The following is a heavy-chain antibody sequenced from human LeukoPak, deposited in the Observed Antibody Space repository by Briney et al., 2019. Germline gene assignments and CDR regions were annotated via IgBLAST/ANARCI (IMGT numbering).Heavy chain of an antibody. J-gene: IGHJ4*02. CDR2: IYSDGST. V-gene: IGHV3-53*01. CDR1: GFSVSSHY. CDR3: ARAGTAAGSY. Sequence: GGSLRLSCTASGFSVSSHYMSWVRQAPGRGLEWVSVIYSDGSTNYADSVKGRLTISRDNSKNTVYLQMNNLRAEDTAVYYCARAGTAAGSYWGQGTLVTVSS. D-gene: IGHD6-13*01.